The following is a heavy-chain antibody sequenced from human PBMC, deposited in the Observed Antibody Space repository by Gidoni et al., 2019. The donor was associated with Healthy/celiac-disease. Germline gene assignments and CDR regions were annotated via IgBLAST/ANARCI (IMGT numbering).Heavy chain of an antibody. D-gene: IGHD5-12*01. V-gene: IGHV3-23*01. CDR1: GFTFGRYA. CDR3: AKVVLPREGKMATLNNWFDP. CDR2: ISGSVGST. J-gene: IGHJ5*02. Sequence: EVQLLESGGGLVQPGGSRRHSCAAAGFTFGRYAQSWVRQAPGKGLEWVSAISGSVGSTSYADSVKGRFTISRDNSKNTLYLQMNSLRAEDTAVYYCAKVVLPREGKMATLNNWFDPWGQGTLVTVSS.